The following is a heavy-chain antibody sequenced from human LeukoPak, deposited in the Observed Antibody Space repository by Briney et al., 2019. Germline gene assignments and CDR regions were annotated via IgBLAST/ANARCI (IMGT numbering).Heavy chain of an antibody. J-gene: IGHJ3*02. V-gene: IGHV1-18*01. D-gene: IGHD3-22*01. CDR3: AREKGYYYDSSDPLFADAFDI. CDR1: GYTFSNYG. CDR2: ISAYNGNT. Sequence: EASVKVSCKASGYTFSNYGITWVRQAPGQGLEWMGWISAYNGNTNYAQKFQGRVTMTRDTSISTAYMELRSLRSDDTAVYYCAREKGYYYDSSDPLFADAFDIWGQGTMVTVSS.